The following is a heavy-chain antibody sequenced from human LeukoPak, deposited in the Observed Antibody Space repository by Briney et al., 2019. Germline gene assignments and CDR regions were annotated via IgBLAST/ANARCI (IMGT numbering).Heavy chain of an antibody. Sequence: GASVKVSCKASGYTFTGYYMHWVRQAPGQGLEWMGWINPNSGGTNYAQKFQGRVTMTRDTSISTAYMELSRLRSDDTAVYYCARGGMVRGVIITNALTDYWGQGTLVTVSS. V-gene: IGHV1-2*02. CDR2: INPNSGGT. CDR1: GYTFTGYY. D-gene: IGHD3-10*01. CDR3: ARGGMVRGVIITNALTDY. J-gene: IGHJ4*02.